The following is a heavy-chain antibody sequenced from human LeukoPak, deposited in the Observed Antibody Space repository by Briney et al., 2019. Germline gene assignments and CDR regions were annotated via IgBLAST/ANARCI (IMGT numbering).Heavy chain of an antibody. V-gene: IGHV1-46*01. Sequence: ASVKVSCKASGYTFTGFYIHWVRQAPGQGLEWMAKLIPSRGTPSYAQKFQGRVTITADESTSTAYMELSSLRSEDTAVYYCARFPITMVRGAPNYYYGMDVWGQGTTVTVSS. CDR2: LIPSRGTP. D-gene: IGHD3-10*01. CDR1: GYTFTGFY. J-gene: IGHJ6*02. CDR3: ARFPITMVRGAPNYYYGMDV.